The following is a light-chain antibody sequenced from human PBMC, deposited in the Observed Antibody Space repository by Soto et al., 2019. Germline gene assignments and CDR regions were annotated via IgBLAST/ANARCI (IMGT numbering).Light chain of an antibody. J-gene: IGKJ3*01. CDR3: KQYNDWPPFT. Sequence: EIVMTQSPATLSVSPGERATISCRASQTVSSNLAWYQQKPGQAPRLLIYGASTRAPGIPARFSGSGSGTEFTLTISSLQSEDFAVYYCKQYNDWPPFTIGPGTRVDIK. V-gene: IGKV3-15*01. CDR1: QTVSSN. CDR2: GAS.